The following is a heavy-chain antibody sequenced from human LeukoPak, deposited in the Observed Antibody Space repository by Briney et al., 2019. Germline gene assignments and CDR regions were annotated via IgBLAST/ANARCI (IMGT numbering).Heavy chain of an antibody. D-gene: IGHD1-26*01. CDR2: INDNGGRT. CDR3: VKDVGGSYAFDY. J-gene: IGHJ4*02. V-gene: IGHV3-64D*09. CDR1: GLTFSRYA. Sequence: GGSRRLSCSASGLTFSRYAMHWVRQAPGKGLEYVSGINDNGGRTHYGDSVKGRFSISRDNSKNTLHLQMSTLRAEDTALYYCVKDVGGSYAFDYWGQGILVTVAS.